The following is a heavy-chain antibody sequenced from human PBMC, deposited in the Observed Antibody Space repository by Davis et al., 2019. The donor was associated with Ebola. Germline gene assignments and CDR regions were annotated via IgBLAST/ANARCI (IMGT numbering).Heavy chain of an antibody. D-gene: IGHD6-13*01. V-gene: IGHV7-4-1*02. J-gene: IGHJ6*04. CDR1: GYSFTPYA. CDR3: ARSSYSWYFSGMDV. CDR2: IHFHTGSP. Sequence: SVQVSCKASGYSFTPYAINWVRQAPGQGLQRMGWIHFHTGSPTYAQGFTGRFVFSFDTSVSTAYLQISSLKAEDSAIYYCARSSYSWYFSGMDVWGKGTTVTVSS.